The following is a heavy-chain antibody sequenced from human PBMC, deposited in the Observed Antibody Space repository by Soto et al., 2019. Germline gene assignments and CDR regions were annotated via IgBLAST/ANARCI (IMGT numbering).Heavy chain of an antibody. J-gene: IGHJ5*02. V-gene: IGHV3-23*01. CDR1: GFTFSSYA. CDR2: ISGSGGST. CDR3: AKDLDCRTCLVPGP. D-gene: IGHD2-2*01. Sequence: GGSLRLSCAAPGFTFSSYAMSWVRQAPGKGLEWVSAISGSGGSTYYADSVKGRFTISRDNSKNTLYLQMNSLRAEDTAVYYCAKDLDCRTCLVPGPWGQGTLVTVSS.